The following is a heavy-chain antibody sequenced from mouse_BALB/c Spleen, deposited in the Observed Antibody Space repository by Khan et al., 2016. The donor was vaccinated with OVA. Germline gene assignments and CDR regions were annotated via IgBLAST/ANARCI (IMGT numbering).Heavy chain of an antibody. CDR2: IWGYGST. Sequence: QVQLKQSGPGLVAPSQSLSITCTVSGFSLTGYGVNWVRQPPGKGLEWLGMIWGYGSTDYNSALKSRLNLSTDNSKSHVFLKMNSLQTDDTARYDCARAYYGNYREAMDYWGQGTSVTVSS. CDR3: ARAYYGNYREAMDY. J-gene: IGHJ4*01. CDR1: GFSLTGYG. D-gene: IGHD2-10*01. V-gene: IGHV2-6-7*01.